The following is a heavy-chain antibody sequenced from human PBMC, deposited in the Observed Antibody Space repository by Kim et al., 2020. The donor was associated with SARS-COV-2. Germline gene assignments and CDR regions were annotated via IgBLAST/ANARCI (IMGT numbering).Heavy chain of an antibody. J-gene: IGHJ6*02. D-gene: IGHD1-1*01. Sequence: GESLKISCKGSGYRFTTSRIGRVRQMPGKGLEWMGVINPADSATRYSPSFQGQVTISADKSITTAYLQWSSLKASDTAIYYCARLRADGYNMDYAMDVWGQGTTVTVS. CDR1: GYRFTTSR. V-gene: IGHV5-51*01. CDR2: INPADSAT. CDR3: ARLRADGYNMDYAMDV.